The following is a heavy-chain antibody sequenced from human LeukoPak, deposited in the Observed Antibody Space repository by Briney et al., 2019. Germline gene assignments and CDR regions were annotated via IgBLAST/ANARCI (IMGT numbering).Heavy chain of an antibody. CDR1: GFILGDYA. V-gene: IGHV3-49*04. J-gene: IGHJ4*02. CDR3: TSLWYCSRTSRSGFDY. Sequence: SGRPLRLFCTASGFILGDYAMRWVRQAPGRGREGVGFIRSKADSRTRECAAYEEGRFTISIDDSKNNAYLQMNSLKTEHTAVYYCTSLWYCSRTSRSGFDYWGQGTLVTVSS. D-gene: IGHD2-2*01. CDR2: IRSKADSRTR.